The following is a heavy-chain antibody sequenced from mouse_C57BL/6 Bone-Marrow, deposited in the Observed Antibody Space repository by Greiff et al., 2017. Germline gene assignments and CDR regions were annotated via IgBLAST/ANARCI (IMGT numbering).Heavy chain of an antibody. CDR2: IDPENGDT. J-gene: IGHJ3*01. V-gene: IGHV14-4*01. Sequence: VQLQQSGAELVRPGASVKLSCTASGFNIKDDYMHWVKQRPEQGLEWIGWIDPENGDTEYASKFQGKATITADTSSNTAYLQLSSLTSEDTAVDYCTTDCDYDLAWFAYWGQGTLVTVSA. CDR1: GFNIKDDY. CDR3: TTDCDYDLAWFAY. D-gene: IGHD2-4*01.